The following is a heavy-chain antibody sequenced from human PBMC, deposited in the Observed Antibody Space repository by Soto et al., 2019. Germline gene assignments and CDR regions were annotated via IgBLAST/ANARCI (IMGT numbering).Heavy chain of an antibody. V-gene: IGHV1-18*01. D-gene: IGHD3-10*01. CDR1: GYTFTSYG. Sequence: QVQLVQSGAEVKKPGASVKVSCKASGYTFTSYGISWVRQAPGQGLEWMGWISAYNGNTNYAQKLQGRVTMTTDTTTRTADMKLRSVRSDDTAVYYCAREYDYGSGPRYWGQGTLVTVSS. CDR2: ISAYNGNT. J-gene: IGHJ4*02. CDR3: AREYDYGSGPRY.